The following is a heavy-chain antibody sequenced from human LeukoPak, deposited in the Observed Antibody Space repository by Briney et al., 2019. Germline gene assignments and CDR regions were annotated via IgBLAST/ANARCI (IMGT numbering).Heavy chain of an antibody. CDR1: GYTLTELS. CDR3: ARVSTIPQRVNWFDP. V-gene: IGHV7-4-1*02. D-gene: IGHD3-3*02. CDR2: INTNTGNP. J-gene: IGHJ5*02. Sequence: ASVKVSCKVSGYTLTELSMHWVRQAPGQGLEWMGWINTNTGNPTYAQGFTGRFVFSLDTSVSTAYLQISSLKAEDTAVYYCARVSTIPQRVNWFDPWGQGTLVTVSS.